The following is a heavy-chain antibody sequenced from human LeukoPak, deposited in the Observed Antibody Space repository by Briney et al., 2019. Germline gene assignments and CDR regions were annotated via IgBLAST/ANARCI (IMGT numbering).Heavy chain of an antibody. D-gene: IGHD3-3*01. J-gene: IGHJ4*02. CDR1: GYTFTSYD. CDR2: MNPNSGDA. Sequence: ASVKVSCKASGYTFTSYDINWVRQATGQGLEWMGWMNPNSGDAGYAPKFQGRVTMTRNTSISTAYMELSSLRSEDTAVYYCARGGWLKLRFFDYWGQGTLVTVSS. V-gene: IGHV1-8*01. CDR3: ARGGWLKLRFFDY.